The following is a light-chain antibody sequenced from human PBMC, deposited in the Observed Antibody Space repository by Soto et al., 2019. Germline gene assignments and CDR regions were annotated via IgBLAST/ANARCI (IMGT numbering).Light chain of an antibody. V-gene: IGKV1-13*02. CDR2: DAS. Sequence: AIQLTQSPSSLSASIGDRVTITCRARQGIGSALAWYQQAPGKPPKLLIFDASTLENGVPSRFSGGGSGTDFTLPISSLQHEDFATYYCLLFNTYPQAFGGGTKVEIK. J-gene: IGKJ4*01. CDR3: LLFNTYPQA. CDR1: QGIGSA.